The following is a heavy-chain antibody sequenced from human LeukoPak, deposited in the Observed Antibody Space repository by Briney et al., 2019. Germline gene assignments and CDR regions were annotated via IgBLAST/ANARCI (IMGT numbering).Heavy chain of an antibody. V-gene: IGHV5-51*01. CDR2: IYPADSDF. CDR1: GYSINNYW. D-gene: IGHD2-15*01. Sequence: GESLKISCKGSGYSINNYWIAWVRQMPGKGLEWMGIIYPADSDFRYSPSFQGQVTISADKSISTAYLQWNSLKASDTAMYYCARQEYCSGASCYTWFDPWGQGTLVTVSS. J-gene: IGHJ5*02. CDR3: ARQEYCSGASCYTWFDP.